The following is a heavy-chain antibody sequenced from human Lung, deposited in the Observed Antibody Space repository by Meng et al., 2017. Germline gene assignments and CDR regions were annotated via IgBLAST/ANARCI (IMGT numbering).Heavy chain of an antibody. CDR2: IVSDGGIT. CDR3: ARDLAWVLFDY. J-gene: IGHJ4*02. V-gene: IGHV3-74*01. CDR1: GFNFGDYI. Sequence: GKLWGSGGGLVQPGGPLRLACGASGFNFGDYIMPWVRQSPGKGLEWISRIVSDGGITTYADSVKGRFTVSRDNAKNTLYLQMNSLGADDTAVYYCARDLAWVLFDYWGQGALVTVSS. D-gene: IGHD3-3*01.